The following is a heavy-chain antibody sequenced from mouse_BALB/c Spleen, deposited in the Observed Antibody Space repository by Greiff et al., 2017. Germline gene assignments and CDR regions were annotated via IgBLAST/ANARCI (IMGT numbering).Heavy chain of an antibody. J-gene: IGHJ3*01. Sequence: QVQLQQPGAELVKPGASVKLSCKASGYTFTSYWMHWVKQRPGQGLEWIGEINPSNGRTNYNEKFKSKATLTVDKSSSTAYMQLSSLTSEDSAVYYCAKIYDGFYSFAYWGQGTLVTVSA. CDR1: GYTFTSYW. CDR2: INPSNGRT. CDR3: AKIYDGFYSFAY. V-gene: IGHV1S81*02. D-gene: IGHD2-3*01.